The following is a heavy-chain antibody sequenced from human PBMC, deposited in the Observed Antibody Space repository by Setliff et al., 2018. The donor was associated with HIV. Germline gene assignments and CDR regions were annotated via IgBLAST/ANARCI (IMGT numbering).Heavy chain of an antibody. D-gene: IGHD3-22*01. Sequence: ASVKVSCKASGYTFTSYGISWVRQAPGQGLEWMGWISAYNGNTNYAQKFQGRVTMTTDTSASTGYMELRSLRSDDTAVYYCARAYYHDSSGYQGFDYWGQGTLVTVS. CDR1: GYTFTSYG. J-gene: IGHJ4*02. V-gene: IGHV1-18*01. CDR3: ARAYYHDSSGYQGFDY. CDR2: ISAYNGNT.